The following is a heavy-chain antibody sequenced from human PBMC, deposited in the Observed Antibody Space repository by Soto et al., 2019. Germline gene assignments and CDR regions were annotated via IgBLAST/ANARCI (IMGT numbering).Heavy chain of an antibody. V-gene: IGHV4-59*01. CDR2: IFYSGTA. CDR3: ATPPDNSDYGYYLDV. Sequence: QVQLQESGPRLVKPSETLSLTCTVSGGSISTYYWSWIRQSPGKGLEWLGYIFYSGTADYHPSLKYRVTLTVGTSQNKFSLELTSVPAADTAGYYCATPPDNSDYGYYLDVWGQGTLVTVSS. CDR1: GGSISTYY. J-gene: IGHJ4*02. D-gene: IGHD4-17*01.